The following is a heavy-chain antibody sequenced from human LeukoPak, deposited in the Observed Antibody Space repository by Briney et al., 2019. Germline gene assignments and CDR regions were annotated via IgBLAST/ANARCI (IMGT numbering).Heavy chain of an antibody. CDR1: GGSFSGYC. CDR2: INHSGST. Sequence: PSETLSLTCAVYGGSFSGYCWSWIRQPPGKGLEWIGEINHSGSTNYNPSLKSRVTISVDTSRNQFSLKMSSVTAADTAVYYCARKSGGITMIVWAFDIWGQGTMVTVSS. V-gene: IGHV4-34*01. J-gene: IGHJ3*02. D-gene: IGHD3-22*01. CDR3: ARKSGGITMIVWAFDI.